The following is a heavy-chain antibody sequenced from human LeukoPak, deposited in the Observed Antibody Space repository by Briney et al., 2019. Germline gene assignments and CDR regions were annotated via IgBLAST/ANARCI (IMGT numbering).Heavy chain of an antibody. CDR1: GGSISSYY. J-gene: IGHJ4*02. CDR3: ARGAGYRPYFDN. Sequence: SETLSLTCTVSGGSISSYYWSWIRRPPGKGLEWIGFIFYSGSTKYNPSFKSRLTISDDLSKNQFSLRLSSVTAADTAVYYCARGAGYRPYFDNWGQGALVIVSS. V-gene: IGHV4-59*01. CDR2: IFYSGST. D-gene: IGHD5-18*01.